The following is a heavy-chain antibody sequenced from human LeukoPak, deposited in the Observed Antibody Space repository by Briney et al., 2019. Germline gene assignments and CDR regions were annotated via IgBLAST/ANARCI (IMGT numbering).Heavy chain of an antibody. CDR3: ARVLQNFDWYYMDY. V-gene: IGHV1-2*04. J-gene: IGHJ4*02. CDR2: INPNSGGT. Sequence: ASVKVSCKASGYTFTGYYMHWVRQAPGQGLEWMGWINPNSGGTNYAQKFQGWVTMTRDTSISTAYMELSRLRSDDTAVYYCARVLQNFDWYYMDYWGQGTLVTVSS. CDR1: GYTFTGYY. D-gene: IGHD3-9*01.